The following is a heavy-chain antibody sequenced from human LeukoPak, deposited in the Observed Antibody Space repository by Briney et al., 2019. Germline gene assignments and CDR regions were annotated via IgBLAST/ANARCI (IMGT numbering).Heavy chain of an antibody. Sequence: SETLSLTCTVSGGSISSGGYYWSWIRQPPGKGLEWIGYIYHSGSTYYNPSLKSRVTISVDRSKNQFSLKLSSVTAADTAVYYCARCGITIFGVVREELDIRGQGTMVTVSS. CDR3: ARCGITIFGVVREELDI. V-gene: IGHV4-30-2*01. CDR2: IYHSGST. J-gene: IGHJ3*02. CDR1: GGSISSGGYY. D-gene: IGHD3-3*01.